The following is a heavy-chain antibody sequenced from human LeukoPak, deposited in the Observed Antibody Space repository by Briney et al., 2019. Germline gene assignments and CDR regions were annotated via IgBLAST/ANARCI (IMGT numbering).Heavy chain of an antibody. CDR1: GFTFSSYW. Sequence: GGALRLSCAASGFTFSSYWMSWVRPAPGKGLEWVANIKQDGSEKYYVDSVKGRFTISRDNAKNSLYLQMNSLRAEDTAVYYCARDHALDSGSYWKHYYYYGMDVWGQGTTVTVSS. CDR2: IKQDGSEK. CDR3: ARDHALDSGSYWKHYYYYGMDV. D-gene: IGHD1-26*01. J-gene: IGHJ6*02. V-gene: IGHV3-7*01.